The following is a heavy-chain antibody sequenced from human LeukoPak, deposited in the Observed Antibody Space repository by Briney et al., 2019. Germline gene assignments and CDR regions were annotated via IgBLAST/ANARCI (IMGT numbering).Heavy chain of an antibody. Sequence: PGGSLRLSCAASGFTFSSYSMNWVRQAPGKGLEWVSYISSSSSTIYYADSAKGRFTISRDNAKNSLYLQMNSLRAEDTAVYYCARGDSSSSQDMDVWGKGTTVTVSS. J-gene: IGHJ6*03. V-gene: IGHV3-48*01. CDR2: ISSSSSTI. CDR1: GFTFSSYS. D-gene: IGHD6-6*01. CDR3: ARGDSSSSQDMDV.